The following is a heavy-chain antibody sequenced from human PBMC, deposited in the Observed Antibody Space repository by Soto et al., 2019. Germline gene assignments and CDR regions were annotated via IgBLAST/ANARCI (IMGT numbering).Heavy chain of an antibody. D-gene: IGHD3-16*01. CDR1: AYTFTGYY. CDR2: INPNSGGT. Sequence: QVQLVQSGAEVKKPGASVKVSCKASAYTFTGYYMHWVRQAPGQGLEWMGWINPNSGGTNYPRKFQGRVTLTRDTSINTAYMELSSLRFDDTAVYYCVRAKSYANLFDYWGQGTLVTVSS. J-gene: IGHJ4*02. V-gene: IGHV1-2*02. CDR3: VRAKSYANLFDY.